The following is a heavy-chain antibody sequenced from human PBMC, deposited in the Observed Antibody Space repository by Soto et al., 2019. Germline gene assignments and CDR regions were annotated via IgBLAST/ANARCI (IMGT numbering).Heavy chain of an antibody. CDR1: GGSISSSSYY. D-gene: IGHD3-16*01. J-gene: IGHJ1*01. V-gene: IGHV4-39*01. CDR3: ARRWGIGQLEEYFQH. CDR2: IYYSGST. Sequence: QLQLQESGPGLVKPSETLSLTCTVSGGSISSSSYYWGWIRQPPGKGLEWIGSIYYSGSTYYNPSLKSRVTISVDTSKNQFSLKLSSVTAADTAVYYCARRWGIGQLEEYFQHWGQGTLVTVSS.